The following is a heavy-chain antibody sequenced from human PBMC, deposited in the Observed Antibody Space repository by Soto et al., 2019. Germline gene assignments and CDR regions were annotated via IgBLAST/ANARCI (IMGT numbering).Heavy chain of an antibody. CDR1: GGSISSYY. V-gene: IGHV4-59*08. CDR3: ARAPQDYYDSSGYSNWFDP. J-gene: IGHJ5*02. Sequence: SETLSLTCTVSGGSISSYYWSWIRQPPGKGLEWIGYIYYSGSTNYNPSLKSRVTISVDTSKNQFSLKLSSVTAADTAVYYCARAPQDYYDSSGYSNWFDPWGQGTLVTSPQ. D-gene: IGHD3-22*01. CDR2: IYYSGST.